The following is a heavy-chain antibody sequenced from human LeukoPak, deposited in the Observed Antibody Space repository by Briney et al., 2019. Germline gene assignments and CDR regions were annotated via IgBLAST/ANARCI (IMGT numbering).Heavy chain of an antibody. CDR2: IYSGGST. V-gene: IGHV3-66*02. Sequence: GGSLRLSCAASGFTFSDYNMNWVRQAPGKGLEWVSVIYSGGSTYYADSVKGRFTISRDNSKNTLYLQMNSLRAEDTAVYYCARDLYYYDSSGPRGAYYYYGMDVWGQGTTVTVSS. D-gene: IGHD3-22*01. CDR1: GFTFSDYN. CDR3: ARDLYYYDSSGPRGAYYYYGMDV. J-gene: IGHJ6*02.